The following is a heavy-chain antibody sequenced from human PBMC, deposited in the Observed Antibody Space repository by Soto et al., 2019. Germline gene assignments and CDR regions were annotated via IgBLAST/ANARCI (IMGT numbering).Heavy chain of an antibody. D-gene: IGHD1-26*01. Sequence: QVQLVQSGAEVKKPGASVKVSCKVSGYTLTELSMHWVRQAPGKGLEWMGGFDPEDGETIYAQKFQGRVTMTEDTSTDTAYMELSSLRSEDTAVYYCATVIPKSVGARVLGWFDPWGQGTLVTVSS. J-gene: IGHJ5*02. V-gene: IGHV1-24*01. CDR1: GYTLTELS. CDR3: ATVIPKSVGARVLGWFDP. CDR2: FDPEDGET.